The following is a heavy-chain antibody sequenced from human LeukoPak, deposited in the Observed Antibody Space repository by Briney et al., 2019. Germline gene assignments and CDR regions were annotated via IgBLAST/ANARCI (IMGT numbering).Heavy chain of an antibody. Sequence: SVKVSCKASGGSFSRFALSWVRQVPGQGLEWMGGIIPIFGTANYAQKFQGRVTITADESTSTAYMELSSLRSEDTAVYYCARDEVDTAMVTGYQYYYYYGMDVWGQGTTVTVSS. D-gene: IGHD5-18*01. CDR1: GGSFSRFA. J-gene: IGHJ6*02. CDR3: ARDEVDTAMVTGYQYYYYYGMDV. CDR2: IIPIFGTA. V-gene: IGHV1-69*13.